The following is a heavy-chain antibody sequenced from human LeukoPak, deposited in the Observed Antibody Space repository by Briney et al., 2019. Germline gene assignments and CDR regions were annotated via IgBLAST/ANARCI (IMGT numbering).Heavy chain of an antibody. CDR3: ARGSRRLADFHY. J-gene: IGHJ4*02. CDR1: GDSISSSDYY. V-gene: IGHV4-39*01. D-gene: IGHD1-26*01. Sequence: TETLSLTCTVSGDSISSSDYYWGWIRQPPGKGLGWIGTISYSGSTYYNPSLQGRVTISVDTSKNQFSLELSSVTAADTAVYYCARGSRRLADFHYWGQGTLVTVS. CDR2: ISYSGST.